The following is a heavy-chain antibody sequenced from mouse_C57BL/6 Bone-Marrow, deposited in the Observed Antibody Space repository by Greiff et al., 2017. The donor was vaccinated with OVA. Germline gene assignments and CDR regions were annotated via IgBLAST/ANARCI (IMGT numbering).Heavy chain of an antibody. CDR2: ISYDGSN. J-gene: IGHJ2*01. D-gene: IGHD1-1*01. CDR3: ARGGYYGSSLY. CDR1: GYSITSGYY. V-gene: IGHV3-6*01. Sequence: ESGPGLVKPSQSLSLTCSVTGYSITSGYYWNWIRQFPGNKLEWMGYISYDGSNNYNPSLKNRISITRDTSKNQFFLKLNSVTTEDTATYYCARGGYYGSSLYWGKGTTLTVSS.